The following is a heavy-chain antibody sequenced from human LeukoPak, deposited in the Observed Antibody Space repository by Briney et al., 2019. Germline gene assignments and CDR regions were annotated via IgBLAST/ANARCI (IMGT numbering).Heavy chain of an antibody. CDR1: GFTFSSYS. J-gene: IGHJ5*02. CDR3: ARDSSSLQAYFDP. Sequence: GGSLRLSCAASGFTFSSYSMNWVRQAPGKGLEWVSYISSDSGRIYYADSVKGRFTISRDHAKNSLFLQMNSLRAEDTAVYYCARDSSSLQAYFDPWGQGTLVTVSS. D-gene: IGHD6-19*01. CDR2: ISSDSGRI. V-gene: IGHV3-48*04.